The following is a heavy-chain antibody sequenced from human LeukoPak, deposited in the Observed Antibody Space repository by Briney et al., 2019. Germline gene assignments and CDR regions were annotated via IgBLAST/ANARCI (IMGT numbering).Heavy chain of an antibody. J-gene: IGHJ4*02. CDR3: ARGGLGGITAYSNYLFDY. D-gene: IGHD4-11*01. CDR1: GGSISNYY. CDR2: IYYSGST. V-gene: IGHV4-59*08. Sequence: PSETLSLTCTVSGGSISNYYWSWIRQPPGEGLEWIGYIYYSGSTNYNPSLKSRVSISIDTSKNQFSLNLTSATAADTAVYYCARGGLGGITAYSNYLFDYWGQGTLVTVSS.